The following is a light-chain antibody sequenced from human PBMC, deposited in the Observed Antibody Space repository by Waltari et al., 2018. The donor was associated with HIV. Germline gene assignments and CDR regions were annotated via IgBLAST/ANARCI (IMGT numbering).Light chain of an antibody. CDR1: VLPKQS. Sequence: SFELTQPLSMSVSPGQTATITCSGDVLPKQSVHGYQQRAGQAPVLLIYKDNERPSGIPERFSGSSSGTTVTLTISGVQAEDEADYYCLSTDITGTSYVFGSGTKVTVI. CDR2: KDN. J-gene: IGLJ1*01. V-gene: IGLV3-25*03. CDR3: LSTDITGTSYV.